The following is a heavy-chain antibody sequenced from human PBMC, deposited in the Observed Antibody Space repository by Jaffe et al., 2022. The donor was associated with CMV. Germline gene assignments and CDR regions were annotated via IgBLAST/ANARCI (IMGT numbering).Heavy chain of an antibody. J-gene: IGHJ4*02. D-gene: IGHD3-10*01. V-gene: IGHV3-49*04. CDR2: IRSKAYGGTT. CDR3: TRCDPWGPGDYFDY. CDR1: GFTFGDYA. Sequence: EVQLVESGGGLVQPGRSLRLSCTASGFTFGDYAMSWVRQAPGKGLEWVGFIRSKAYGGTTEYAASVKGRFTISRDDSKSIAYLQMNSLKTEDTAVYYCTRCDPWGPGDYFDYWGQGTLVTVSS.